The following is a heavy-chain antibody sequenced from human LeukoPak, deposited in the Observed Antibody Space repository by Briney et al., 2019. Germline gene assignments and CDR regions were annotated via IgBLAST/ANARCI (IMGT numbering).Heavy chain of an antibody. V-gene: IGHV3-30*02. Sequence: GGSLRLSCAASGFTFSSYGMHWVRQAPGKGLEWVAFIRYDGSNKYYADSVKGRFTISRDNSKNTLYLQMNSLRVEDTAVYYCAKDTPYGSGRKAFDIWGQGTMVTVSS. D-gene: IGHD3-10*01. CDR3: AKDTPYGSGRKAFDI. J-gene: IGHJ3*02. CDR2: IRYDGSNK. CDR1: GFTFSSYG.